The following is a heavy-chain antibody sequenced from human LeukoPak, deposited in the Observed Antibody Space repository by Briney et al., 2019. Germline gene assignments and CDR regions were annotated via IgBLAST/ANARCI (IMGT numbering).Heavy chain of an antibody. J-gene: IGHJ2*01. D-gene: IGHD4-17*01. CDR1: GFTFSSYV. Sequence: GGSLRLSCAASGFTFSSYVMGWLRQAPGKGPEWVSTISASGGTTYYADSVQGRFTISRGNSKNTLYLQMNSLRAEDTAVYYCATLYGDYNWYFDLWGRGTLVTVSS. CDR2: ISASGGTT. V-gene: IGHV3-23*01. CDR3: ATLYGDYNWYFDL.